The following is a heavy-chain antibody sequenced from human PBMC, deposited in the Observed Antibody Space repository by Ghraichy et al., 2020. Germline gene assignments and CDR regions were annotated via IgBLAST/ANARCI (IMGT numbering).Heavy chain of an antibody. CDR2: IIPILGIV. J-gene: IGHJ6*02. V-gene: IGHV1-69*04. CDR1: GGTFSSYA. D-gene: IGHD3-10*01. Sequence: SVKVSCKASGGTFSSYAISWVRQAPGQGLEWMGRIIPILGIVNYAQKFQGRVTITADTSTSTAYMELSSLRSEDTAVYYCARGRVVRGVISYYYGMDVWGQGTTVTVSS. CDR3: ARGRVVRGVISYYYGMDV.